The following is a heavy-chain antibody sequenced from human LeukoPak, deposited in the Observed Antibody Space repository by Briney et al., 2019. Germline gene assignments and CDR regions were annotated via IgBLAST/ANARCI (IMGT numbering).Heavy chain of an antibody. CDR1: GFTFSSYG. V-gene: IGHV3-23*01. CDR3: AKDPRGTAYCGGDCYL. J-gene: IGHJ4*02. CDR2: ISGSGGST. D-gene: IGHD2-21*02. Sequence: GGSLRLSCAASGFTFSSYGMSWVRQAPGKGLEWVASISGSGGSTYYADSVKGRFTISRDNSKNTLYLQMNSLRAEDTAVYYCAKDPRGTAYCGGDCYLWGQGTLVTVSS.